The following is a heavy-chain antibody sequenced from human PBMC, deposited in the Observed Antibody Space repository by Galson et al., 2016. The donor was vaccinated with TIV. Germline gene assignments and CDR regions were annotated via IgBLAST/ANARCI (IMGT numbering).Heavy chain of an antibody. V-gene: IGHV4-34*01. Sequence: SETLSLTCAVYGGSLSGYYWSWIRQSPGKGLEWIGEINHRGITNYNPSLESRLTIFLDTSRNQFSMRLISVTAADTAVYYCARWAHSGSYYDYFQNWGQGTLVTVSS. D-gene: IGHD1-26*01. CDR3: ARWAHSGSYYDYFQN. J-gene: IGHJ1*01. CDR2: INHRGIT. CDR1: GGSLSGYY.